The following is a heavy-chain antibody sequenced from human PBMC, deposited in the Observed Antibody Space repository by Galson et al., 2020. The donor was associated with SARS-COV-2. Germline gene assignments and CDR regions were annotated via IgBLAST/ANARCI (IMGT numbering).Heavy chain of an antibody. Sequence: GGSLRLSCAASGFTFSSYAMHWVRQAPGKGLEWVAVISYDGSNKYYADSVKGRFTISRDNSKNTLYLQMNSLRAEDTAVYYCYRLVTKGDTYFDYWGQGTLVTVSS. D-gene: IGHD6-6*01. CDR1: GFTFSSYA. V-gene: IGHV3-30*04. CDR3: YRLVTKGDTYFDY. J-gene: IGHJ4*02. CDR2: ISYDGSNK.